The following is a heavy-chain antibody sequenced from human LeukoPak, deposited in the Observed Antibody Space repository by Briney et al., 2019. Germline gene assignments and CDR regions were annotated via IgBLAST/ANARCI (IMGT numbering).Heavy chain of an antibody. Sequence: GGSLRLSCVASGFIFSDYYMSWMRPAPGKGLAWVSYISSSSSQTNYADSVKGRFTISRDNAKNSLYLQMSSLRAEDMALYYCARARGDSPSYYFDYWGLGTLVTVSS. J-gene: IGHJ4*02. CDR3: ARARGDSPSYYFDY. D-gene: IGHD2-21*02. CDR1: GFIFSDYY. CDR2: ISSSSSQT. V-gene: IGHV3-11*06.